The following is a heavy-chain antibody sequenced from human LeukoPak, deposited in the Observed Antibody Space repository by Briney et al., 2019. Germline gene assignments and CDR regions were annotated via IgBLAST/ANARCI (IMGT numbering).Heavy chain of an antibody. Sequence: GASVKVSCKASGYTFTGYYMHWVRQAPGQGLEWMGWINPNSGGTNYAQKFQGRVTMTRDTSISTAYMELSRLRSDDTAVYYCAGDMVRGVILRRVLDYWGQGTLVTVSS. CDR3: AGDMVRGVILRRVLDY. J-gene: IGHJ4*02. V-gene: IGHV1-2*02. CDR1: GYTFTGYY. D-gene: IGHD3-10*01. CDR2: INPNSGGT.